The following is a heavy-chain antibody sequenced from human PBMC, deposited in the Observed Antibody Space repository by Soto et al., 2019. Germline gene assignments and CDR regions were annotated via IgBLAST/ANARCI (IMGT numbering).Heavy chain of an antibody. Sequence: QLQLQESGPGLVKPSETLSLTCSVSGGSISSSGYYWGRIRQPPGKGLEWIGSIYYSGSTNYNPSLQRRVTISADTSKPQFFLKLSSVTAADTAVYYCARRGRSDWYVGFDPWGQGILVTVSS. CDR2: IYYSGST. V-gene: IGHV4-39*01. CDR1: GGSISSSGYY. D-gene: IGHD6-19*01. CDR3: ARRGRSDWYVGFDP. J-gene: IGHJ5*02.